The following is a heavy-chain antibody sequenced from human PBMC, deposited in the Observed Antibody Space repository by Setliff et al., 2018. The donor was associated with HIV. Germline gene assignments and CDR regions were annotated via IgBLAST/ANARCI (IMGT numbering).Heavy chain of an antibody. CDR3: ARGGRSDGYHIAS. V-gene: IGHV4-4*07. D-gene: IGHD2-15*01. CDR1: GGSINTYY. Sequence: PSETLSLTCTVSGGSINTYYWSWIRQPAGKGLEWIGRFYTSGSTNYNPSLQSRVTLSVDTSKNQFSLTLTSVTAADTAVYYCARGGRSDGYHIASWGQGILVTVSS. CDR2: FYTSGST. J-gene: IGHJ4*02.